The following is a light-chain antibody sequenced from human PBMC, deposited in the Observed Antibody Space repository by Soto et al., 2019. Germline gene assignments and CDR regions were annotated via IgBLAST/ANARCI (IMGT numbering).Light chain of an antibody. Sequence: DILMTQSPSALSASVGDRVTITCRASQNISNWLAWYQRKPGKAPKLLIYEAFSLESGVPSRFSGSRSGTEFTLFISSLQPDYFATFYCQQYDSHPLTFGGGTKVQSK. J-gene: IGKJ4*01. CDR2: EAF. CDR1: QNISNW. CDR3: QQYDSHPLT. V-gene: IGKV1-5*03.